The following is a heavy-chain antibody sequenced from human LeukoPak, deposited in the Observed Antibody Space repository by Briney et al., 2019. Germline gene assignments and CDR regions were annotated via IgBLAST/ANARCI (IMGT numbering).Heavy chain of an antibody. J-gene: IGHJ4*02. V-gene: IGHV3-7*01. CDR2: MKEDGSEE. CDR3: VRGGARYFES. D-gene: IGHD3-16*01. CDR1: GFTFSSQT. Sequence: PGGSLRLSCAASGFTFSSQTMRWVRQAPGKGLEWVAKMKEDGSEEKYVDSVKGRFTISRDNGKKSLFLQMDSLRAEDTAVYYCVRGGARYFESWGQGTLVTVSS.